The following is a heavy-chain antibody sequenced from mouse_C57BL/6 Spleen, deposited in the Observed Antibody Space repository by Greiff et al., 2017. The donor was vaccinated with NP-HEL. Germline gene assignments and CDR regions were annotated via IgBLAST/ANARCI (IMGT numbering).Heavy chain of an antibody. CDR2: IDPNSGGT. V-gene: IGHV1-72*01. Sequence: QVQLKQPGAELVKPGASVKLSCKASGYTFTSYWMHWVKQRPGRGLEWIGRIDPNSGGTKYNEKFKSKATLTVDKPSSTAYMQLSSLTSEDSAVYYCARGGLDYDYDWFAYWGQGTLVTVSA. D-gene: IGHD2-4*01. CDR1: GYTFTSYW. CDR3: ARGGLDYDYDWFAY. J-gene: IGHJ3*01.